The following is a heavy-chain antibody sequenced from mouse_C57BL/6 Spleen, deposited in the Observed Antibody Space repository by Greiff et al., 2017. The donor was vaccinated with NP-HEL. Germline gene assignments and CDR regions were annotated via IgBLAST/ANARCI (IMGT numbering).Heavy chain of an antibody. CDR1: GFTFSDYG. D-gene: IGHD2-3*01. V-gene: IGHV5-15*01. CDR3: ARQGIYDGYFYAMDY. Sequence: EVQRVESGGGLVQPGGSLKLSCAASGFTFSDYGMAWVRQAPRKGPEWVAFISNLAYSIYYADTVTGRFTISRENAKNTLYLEMSSLRSEDTAMYYCARQGIYDGYFYAMDYWGQGTSVTVSS. J-gene: IGHJ4*01. CDR2: ISNLAYSI.